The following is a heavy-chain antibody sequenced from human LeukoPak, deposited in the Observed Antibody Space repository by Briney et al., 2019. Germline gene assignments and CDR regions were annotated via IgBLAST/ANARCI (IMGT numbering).Heavy chain of an antibody. V-gene: IGHV3-30*03. Sequence: GGSLRLSCAASGFTLSAYVMHWVRQAPGKGLEWVAVILLDENSSYYVDSVKGRFTISRDNSKKMLYLQMNSLRAEDTAVYYCARVPGSGILFYFDYWGQGTLVTVSS. D-gene: IGHD3-10*01. J-gene: IGHJ4*02. CDR2: ILLDENSS. CDR3: ARVPGSGILFYFDY. CDR1: GFTLSAYV.